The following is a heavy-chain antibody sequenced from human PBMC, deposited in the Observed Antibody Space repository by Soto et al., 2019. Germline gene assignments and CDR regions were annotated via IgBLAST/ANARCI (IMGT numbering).Heavy chain of an antibody. CDR1: GFTFWGDW. V-gene: IGHV3-7*01. CDR2: IKQDGSAK. CDR3: ARDFYGGFSYGPGDN. J-gene: IGHJ4*02. D-gene: IGHD2-15*01. Sequence: EVQLVESGGGLVQPGGSLRLSCVASGFTFWGDWMSWVRQAPGKGLEWVANIKQDGSAKQYLDSVRGRFTISRDNSKNSVYLQMNSLRAEDMALYYCARDFYGGFSYGPGDNWGQGTLVTVSS.